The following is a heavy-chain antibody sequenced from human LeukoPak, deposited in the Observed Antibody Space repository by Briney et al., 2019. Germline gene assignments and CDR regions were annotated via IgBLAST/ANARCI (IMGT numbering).Heavy chain of an antibody. CDR1: GGSVSSGGYY. CDR2: IYYSGST. J-gene: IGHJ4*02. D-gene: IGHD1-26*01. CDR3: ARVFDSYYHFDY. V-gene: IGHV4-31*03. Sequence: PSQTLSLTCTVPGGSVSSGGYYWSWIRQHPGEGLECIGYIYYSGSTYYNPSLKSRVTISVDTSKNQFSLNLSSVTAADTAVYYCARVFDSYYHFDYWGQGTLVTVSS.